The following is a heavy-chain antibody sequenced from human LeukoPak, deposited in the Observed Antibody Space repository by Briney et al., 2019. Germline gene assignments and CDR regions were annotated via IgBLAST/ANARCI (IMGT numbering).Heavy chain of an antibody. Sequence: RASETLSLTCTVSGYSISSGYYWGWIRQPPGKGLEWIGSIYHSGSTYYNPSLKSRVTISVDTSKNQFSLKLSSVTAADTAVYYCARRWVAFDIWGQGTMVTVSS. D-gene: IGHD3-16*01. CDR3: ARRWVAFDI. CDR1: GYSISSGYY. V-gene: IGHV4-38-2*02. J-gene: IGHJ3*02. CDR2: IYHSGST.